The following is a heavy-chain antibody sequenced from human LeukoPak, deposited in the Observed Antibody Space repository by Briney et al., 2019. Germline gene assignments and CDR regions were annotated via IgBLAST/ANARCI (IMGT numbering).Heavy chain of an antibody. J-gene: IGHJ4*02. Sequence: GGSLRLSCAASGFTFSSHAMHWVRQAPGKGLEWVSFLSYDGSIKYYTDSVKGRFTSSRDNSRYTLYLQMNSLGPQDTAVYYCARDISGSYSFDYWGQGTLVTVSS. V-gene: IGHV3-30-3*01. CDR3: ARDISGSYSFDY. D-gene: IGHD1-26*01. CDR2: LSYDGSIK. CDR1: GFTFSSHA.